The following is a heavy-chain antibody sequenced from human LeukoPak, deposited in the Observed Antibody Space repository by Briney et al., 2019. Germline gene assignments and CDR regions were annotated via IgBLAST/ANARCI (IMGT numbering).Heavy chain of an antibody. Sequence: SETLSLTCSVSGGSISSYYWSWIRQPPGKGLEWIGYIYYSGSTNYDPSLKSRVTISVDTSKNQFSLKLSSVTAADTAVYYCAGGYSYEVDYWGQGTLVTVSS. V-gene: IGHV4-59*01. CDR3: AGGYSYEVDY. CDR2: IYYSGST. CDR1: GGSISSYY. J-gene: IGHJ4*02. D-gene: IGHD5-18*01.